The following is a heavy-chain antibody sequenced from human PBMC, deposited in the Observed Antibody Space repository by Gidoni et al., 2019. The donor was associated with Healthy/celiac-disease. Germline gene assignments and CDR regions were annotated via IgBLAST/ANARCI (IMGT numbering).Heavy chain of an antibody. J-gene: IGHJ6*02. CDR2: ISSSSMYI. V-gene: IGHV3-21*01. CDR3: AREDGMDV. Sequence: EVPRVYAGGGRVKPGGYLRLSGAASGCTFSSYSMNCVRQAPGKGLEGVSSISSSSMYIYYADAVKGRFTISRDNAKNSLYLQMNSLRAEDTAVYYCAREDGMDVWGQGTTVTVSS. CDR1: GCTFSSYS.